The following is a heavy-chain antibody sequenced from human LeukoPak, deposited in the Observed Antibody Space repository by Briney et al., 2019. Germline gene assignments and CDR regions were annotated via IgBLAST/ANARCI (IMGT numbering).Heavy chain of an antibody. CDR2: IYYSGST. Sequence: SETLSLTCTVSGGSISSYYWSWIRQPPGKGLEWIGSIYYSGSTYYNPSLKSRVTISVDTSKNQFSLKLSSVNAADTAMYYCARHKGDFWGGQGNWGQGILVTVSS. D-gene: IGHD3-3*01. CDR1: GGSISSYY. V-gene: IGHV4-59*04. CDR3: ARHKGDFWGGQGN. J-gene: IGHJ4*02.